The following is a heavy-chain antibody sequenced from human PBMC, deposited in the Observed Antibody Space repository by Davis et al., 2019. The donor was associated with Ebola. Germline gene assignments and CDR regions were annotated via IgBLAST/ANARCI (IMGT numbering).Heavy chain of an antibody. D-gene: IGHD2-21*02. V-gene: IGHV2-5*02. Sequence: SGPTLVKPTQTLTLTCTFSGFSLSTSGEGVGWIRQSPRNAPEWLALIYWADDKRYSPSLKTRLTITRDTSKNQVVLTLTNVDPVDTATYHCAHTRFTNGGARSPYYYSRGLDVWGQGTTVTVSS. CDR1: GFSLSTSGEG. CDR2: IYWADDK. CDR3: AHTRFTNGGARSPYYYSRGLDV. J-gene: IGHJ6*02.